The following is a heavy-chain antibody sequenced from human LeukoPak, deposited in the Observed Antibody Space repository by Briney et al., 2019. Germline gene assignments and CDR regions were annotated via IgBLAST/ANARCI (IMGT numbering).Heavy chain of an antibody. V-gene: IGHV3-7*01. D-gene: IGHD6-19*01. CDR3: ARPIFTYSSGDAFDI. J-gene: IGHJ3*02. Sequence: TGGSLRLSCAASGFTFSSYWMSWVRQAPGKGLEWVVNIKQDGSEKYYVDSVKGRFTISRDNAKNSLYLQMNSLRAEDTAVYYCARPIFTYSSGDAFDIWGQGTMVTVSS. CDR1: GFTFSSYW. CDR2: IKQDGSEK.